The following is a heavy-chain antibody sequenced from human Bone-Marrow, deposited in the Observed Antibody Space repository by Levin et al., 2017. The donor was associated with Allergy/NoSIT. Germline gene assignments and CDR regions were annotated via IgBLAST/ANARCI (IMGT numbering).Heavy chain of an antibody. V-gene: IGHV3-30*18. CDR1: GFNFTSYG. Sequence: PGGSLRLSCVTSGFNFTSYGMQWVRQAPGKGLEWVAVISSDGGKRYYADSVKGRFTISRDNYKNMLYLEMNSLRADDTSLYYCGKGPIIVAWGQGTLVTVSA. J-gene: IGHJ5*02. CDR3: GKGPIIVA. D-gene: IGHD2-15*01. CDR2: ISSDGGKR.